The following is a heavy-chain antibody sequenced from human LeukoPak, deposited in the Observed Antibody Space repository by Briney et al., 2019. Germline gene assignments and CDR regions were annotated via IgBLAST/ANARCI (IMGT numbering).Heavy chain of an antibody. CDR2: FDPEDGET. V-gene: IGHV1-24*01. D-gene: IGHD1-26*01. CDR1: GYTLTELS. J-gene: IGHJ6*03. CDR3: ASSGSYSYHYYYMDV. Sequence: ASVKVSCKVSGYTLTELSMHWVRQAPGKGLEWMGGFDPEDGETIYAQKFQGRVTMTEDTSTDTAYMELSSLRSDDTAVYYCASSGSYSYHYYYMDVWGKGTTVTVSS.